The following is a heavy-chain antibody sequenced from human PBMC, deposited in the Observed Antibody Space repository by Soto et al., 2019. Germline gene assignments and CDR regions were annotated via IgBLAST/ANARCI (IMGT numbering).Heavy chain of an antibody. J-gene: IGHJ4*02. Sequence: QVQLQESGPGLAKPSETLSLTCTVSGGSISSYYWSWIRQPPGKGLEWIGYFYYSGSTNYNPSLKSRVTISVDTSKNQFSLKLSSVTAADTAVYYCARGGWKLFDYWGQGTLVTVSS. CDR3: ARGGWKLFDY. V-gene: IGHV4-59*01. CDR2: FYYSGST. CDR1: GGSISSYY. D-gene: IGHD6-19*01.